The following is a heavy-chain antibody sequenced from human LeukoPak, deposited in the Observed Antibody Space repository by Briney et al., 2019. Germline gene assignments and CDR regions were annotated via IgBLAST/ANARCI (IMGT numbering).Heavy chain of an antibody. CDR3: AAYYYDSSGYYYELDP. V-gene: IGHV4-4*07. Sequence: SETLSFTGTVSGVSISSYYWSWIRQPAGKGLEWIGRIYTSGSTNYNPSLKSRVTMSVETSKNQFSLKLSSVTAADTAVYYCAAYYYDSSGYYYELDPWGQGTLVTVSS. J-gene: IGHJ5*02. CDR1: GVSISSYY. CDR2: IYTSGST. D-gene: IGHD3-22*01.